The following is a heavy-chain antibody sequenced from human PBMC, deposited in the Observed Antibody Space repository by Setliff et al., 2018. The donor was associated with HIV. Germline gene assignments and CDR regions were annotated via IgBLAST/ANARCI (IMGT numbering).Heavy chain of an antibody. V-gene: IGHV3-33*08. Sequence: GGSLRLSCAASGFRFRSYGMHWVRQAPGKGLEWVAMIWADEITKSYADSVKGRFTISRDNAKNSLYLQMNSLRAEDTAVYYCAREEERYYDSSGHDAFDIWGQGTMVTVSS. CDR2: IWADEITK. J-gene: IGHJ3*02. D-gene: IGHD3-22*01. CDR3: AREEERYYDSSGHDAFDI. CDR1: GFRFRSYG.